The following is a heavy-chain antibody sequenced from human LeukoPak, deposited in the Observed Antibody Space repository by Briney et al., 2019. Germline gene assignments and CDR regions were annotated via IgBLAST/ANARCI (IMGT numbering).Heavy chain of an antibody. CDR2: IYYSGST. V-gene: IGHV4-59*01. Sequence: SETLSLTCTVSGGSISSYYWSWIRQPPGKGLEWIGYIYYSGSTNYNPSLKGRVTISVDTSKNQFSLKLSSVTAADTAVYYCATDTRYCSGGSCYPYYYYYMDVWGKGTTVTVSS. D-gene: IGHD2-15*01. CDR1: GGSISSYY. CDR3: ATDTRYCSGGSCYPYYYYYMDV. J-gene: IGHJ6*03.